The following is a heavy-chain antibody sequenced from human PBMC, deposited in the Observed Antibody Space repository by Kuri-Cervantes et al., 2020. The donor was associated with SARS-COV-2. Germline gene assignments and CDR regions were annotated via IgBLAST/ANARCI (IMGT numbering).Heavy chain of an antibody. Sequence: SETLSLTCTVSGGSISSSSYYWSWIRQPPGKGLEWIGYIYYSGSTNYNPSLKSRVTISVDTSKSQFSLKLSSVTAADTAVYYCAIDFSCRLTGDHYYYYYMDVWGKGTTVTVSS. V-gene: IGHV4-61*01. CDR3: AIDFSCRLTGDHYYYYYMDV. CDR1: GGSISSSSYY. D-gene: IGHD7-27*01. CDR2: IYYSGST. J-gene: IGHJ6*03.